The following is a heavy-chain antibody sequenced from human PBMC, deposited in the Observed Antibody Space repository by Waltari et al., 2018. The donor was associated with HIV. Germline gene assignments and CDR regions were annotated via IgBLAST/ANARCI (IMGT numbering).Heavy chain of an antibody. CDR2: INTKTGNP. Sequence: QVQLVQYGSELKTPGASVKVSCKASGYTFPTFAINWMRQAPGHGLEWMGWINTKTGNPTYAQGFTGRFVFSLDTSVSTAYLQISSLKAEDTAVYYCARGWSTSSFGPWGQGTLVTVSS. CDR1: GYTFPTFA. V-gene: IGHV7-4-1*02. CDR3: ARGWSTSSFGP. D-gene: IGHD2-2*01. J-gene: IGHJ5*02.